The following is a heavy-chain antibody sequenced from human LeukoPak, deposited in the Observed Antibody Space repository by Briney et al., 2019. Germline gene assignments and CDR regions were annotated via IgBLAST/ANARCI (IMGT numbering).Heavy chain of an antibody. D-gene: IGHD3-3*01. V-gene: IGHV4-4*09. CDR3: ARFKYDFWSGSRSYYFYGMDV. CDR2: NSGST. Sequence: PSETLSLTCTVSGGAISSHYWSRIRQPPGKGLEWIGYNSGSTTYTPSLKSRVTISLDTSKNQFSLKLSSVTAADTAVYYCARFKYDFWSGSRSYYFYGMDVWGQGTTVTVSS. J-gene: IGHJ6*02. CDR1: GGAISSHY.